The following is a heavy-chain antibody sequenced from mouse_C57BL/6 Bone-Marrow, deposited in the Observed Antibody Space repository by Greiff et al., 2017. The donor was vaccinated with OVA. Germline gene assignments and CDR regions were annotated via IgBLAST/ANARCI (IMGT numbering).Heavy chain of an antibody. V-gene: IGHV5-6*01. CDR1: GFTFSSYG. J-gene: IGHJ3*01. Sequence: EVMLVESGADLVKPGGSLKLSCAASGFTFSSYGMSWVRQTPDKRLEWVATISSGGSYTYYPDSLKGRVTISRDNAKNTLYLQMSSLKSEDTAMYYRPRHGGDGAYWGQGTLVTVSA. CDR2: ISSGGSYT. D-gene: IGHD3-3*01. CDR3: PRHGGDGAY.